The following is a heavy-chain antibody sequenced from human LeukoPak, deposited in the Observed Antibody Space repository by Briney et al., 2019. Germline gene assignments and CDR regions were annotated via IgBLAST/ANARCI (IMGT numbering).Heavy chain of an antibody. D-gene: IGHD3-10*01. CDR3: ARGNNYEFGELSKYYYYGMDV. Sequence: GGSLRLSCAASGFTFSSYWMSWVRQAPGKGLEWVANIKQDGSEKYYVDSVKGRFTISRDNAKNSLYLQMNSLRAEDTAVYYCARGNNYEFGELSKYYYYGMDVWGQGTTVTVSS. V-gene: IGHV3-7*01. CDR2: IKQDGSEK. J-gene: IGHJ6*02. CDR1: GFTFSSYW.